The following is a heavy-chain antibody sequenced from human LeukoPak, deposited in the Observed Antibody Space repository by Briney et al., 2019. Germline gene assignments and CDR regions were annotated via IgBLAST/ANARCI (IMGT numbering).Heavy chain of an antibody. CDR3: ARDVPAGPADIRGSWFDP. CDR2: IYTSGST. Sequence: SETLSLTCTVSGGSISSYYWSWIRQPAGKGLEWIGRIYTSGSTNYNPSLKSRVTMSVDTSKNQFSLKLSSVTAADTAVYYCARDVPAGPADIRGSWFDPWGQGTLVTVSS. V-gene: IGHV4-4*07. J-gene: IGHJ5*02. CDR1: GGSISSYY. D-gene: IGHD2-2*02.